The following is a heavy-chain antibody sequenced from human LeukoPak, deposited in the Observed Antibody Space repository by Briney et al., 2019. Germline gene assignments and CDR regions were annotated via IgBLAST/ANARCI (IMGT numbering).Heavy chain of an antibody. Sequence: GGSLRLSCAASGFTVSNNNMTWVRQAPGKGLEWISWIGISSGNTKYADSVKGRFTISGDNAKNSLYLQMNSLRVEDTAVYYCARDHNYAFDNWGQGTLVTVSS. V-gene: IGHV3-11*06. J-gene: IGHJ4*02. D-gene: IGHD1-1*01. CDR1: GFTVSNNN. CDR3: ARDHNYAFDN. CDR2: IGISSGNT.